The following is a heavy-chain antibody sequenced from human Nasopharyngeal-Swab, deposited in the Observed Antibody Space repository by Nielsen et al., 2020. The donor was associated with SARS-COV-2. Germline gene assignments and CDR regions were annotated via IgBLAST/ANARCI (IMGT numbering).Heavy chain of an antibody. D-gene: IGHD5-12*01. CDR1: GLGFSNYE. CDR2: ISTSTATI. J-gene: IGHJ3*02. V-gene: IGHV3-48*03. CDR3: AREVPYSGHDDAFDI. Sequence: GESLKISCAASGLGFSNYEMNWVRQAPGKGLEWISYISTSTATIYYADSVKGRFTISRDNAKNSLYLQMNSPRAEDTAVYYCAREVPYSGHDDAFDIWGQGTMVTVSA.